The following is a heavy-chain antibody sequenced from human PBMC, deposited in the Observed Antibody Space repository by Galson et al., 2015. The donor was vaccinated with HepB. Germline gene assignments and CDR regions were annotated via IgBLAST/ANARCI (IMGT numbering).Heavy chain of an antibody. D-gene: IGHD2-8*01. Sequence: SVKVSCKASGYTFTANYIHWVRQAPGQGLEWMGWINPNSGGTNYAQKFQGRVTMTRDTFSRTTYVELKRLRSDDTAVYYCAREGALMVYAYWGGMDVWGQGTAVTVSS. CDR2: INPNSGGT. V-gene: IGHV1-2*02. J-gene: IGHJ6*02. CDR3: AREGALMVYAYWGGMDV. CDR1: GYTFTANY.